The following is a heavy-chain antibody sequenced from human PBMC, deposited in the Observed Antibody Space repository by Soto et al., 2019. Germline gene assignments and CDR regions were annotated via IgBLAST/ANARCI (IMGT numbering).Heavy chain of an antibody. D-gene: IGHD1-20*01. CDR2: IYYNGDT. Sequence: QLQLQESGPGLVKPAATLSLKCAVSGGSVSSGNYFWGCIRQPPGKWLEWIGNIYYNGDTYYSPSHKSRVPMSVDTAQNQFSLRLTSVTAADTAVYYCARRLIDNWKQGHAFDFWGQGTLVTVSS. CDR3: ARRLIDNWKQGHAFDF. V-gene: IGHV4-39*01. CDR1: GGSVSSGNYF. J-gene: IGHJ3*01.